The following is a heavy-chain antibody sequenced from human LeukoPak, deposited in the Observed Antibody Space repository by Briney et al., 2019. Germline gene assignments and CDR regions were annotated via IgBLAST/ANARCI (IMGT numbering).Heavy chain of an antibody. CDR2: ISGSGGST. J-gene: IGHJ6*02. CDR3: AKDPSCSSTSCYSYGMDV. CDR1: GFTFSSYA. Sequence: PGGSLRLSCAASGFTFSSYAMSWVRQAPGKGLEWVSAISGSGGSTYYADSVKGRFTISRDNSKNTLYLQMNSLRAEDTAVYYCAKDPSCSSTSCYSYGMDVWGQGTTVTVSS. D-gene: IGHD2-2*01. V-gene: IGHV3-23*01.